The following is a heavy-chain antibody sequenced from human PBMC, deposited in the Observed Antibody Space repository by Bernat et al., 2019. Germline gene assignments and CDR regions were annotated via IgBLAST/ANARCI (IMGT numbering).Heavy chain of an antibody. J-gene: IGHJ3*01. CDR2: IKSESDGGTT. Sequence: EVQLVESGGGLVQPGGSLRLSCAASGFTVSNGWMSWVRQAPGKGLEWVGRIKSESDGGTTDYAAPVKGRFAISRDDSKNTLYLQMNSLKTDDTAVYYCTTEGRKDSSGWYGAFDVWGQGTMVTVSS. V-gene: IGHV3-15*01. CDR1: GFTVSNGW. CDR3: TTEGRKDSSGWYGAFDV. D-gene: IGHD6-19*01.